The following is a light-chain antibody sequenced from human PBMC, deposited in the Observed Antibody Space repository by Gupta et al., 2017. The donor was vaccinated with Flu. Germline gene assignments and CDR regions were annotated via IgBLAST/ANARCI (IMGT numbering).Light chain of an antibody. Sequence: ATLSLSPGERDTLSCRASQTVRTYLVWYQQKPGQAPRLLIYDASNRDPGIPARFSGSGSGTDFTLTITNLEPEDFAVYYCQQRVNWPPVTFGQGTRLEIK. CDR1: QTVRTY. CDR2: DAS. CDR3: QQRVNWPPVT. J-gene: IGKJ5*01. V-gene: IGKV3-11*01.